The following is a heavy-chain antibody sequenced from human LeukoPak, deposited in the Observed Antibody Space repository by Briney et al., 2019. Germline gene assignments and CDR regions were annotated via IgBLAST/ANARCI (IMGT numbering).Heavy chain of an antibody. J-gene: IGHJ4*02. V-gene: IGHV4-34*01. CDR1: GGSFSAHY. CDR2: INHSGST. CDR3: ARYFTFDSSCYYYTFDN. Sequence: SETLSLTCVVSGGSFSAHYWSWIRQPPGMGLEWIGEINHSGSTNYNPSLKSRVTMSVDTSTIQFSLKLSSVNAADTAVYYCARYFTFDSSCYYYTFDNWGQGTLVTVSS. D-gene: IGHD3-22*01.